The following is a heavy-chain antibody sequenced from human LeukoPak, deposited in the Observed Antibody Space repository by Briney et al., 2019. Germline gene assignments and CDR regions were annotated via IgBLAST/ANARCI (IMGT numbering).Heavy chain of an antibody. J-gene: IGHJ4*02. CDR2: FDPEDGET. V-gene: IGHV1-24*01. D-gene: IGHD3-22*01. CDR1: GYTLTELS. Sequence: ASVKVSCKVSGYTLTELSMHWVRQAPGKGLEWMGGFDPEDGETIYAQKFQGRVTMTEDTSTDTAYMELSSLRSEDTAVYYCATDTHSDAHYYDSRYPWLGYWGRGTLVTVSS. CDR3: ATDTHSDAHYYDSRYPWLGY.